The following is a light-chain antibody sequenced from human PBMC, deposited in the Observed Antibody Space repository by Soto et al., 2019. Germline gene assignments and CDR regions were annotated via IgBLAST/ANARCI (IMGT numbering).Light chain of an antibody. CDR3: QQYNNWPSIT. J-gene: IGKJ5*01. CDR2: GAS. CDR1: QNIGSN. Sequence: EVVMTQSPATLSASPGERVILSCRASQNIGSNLAWYQQRPGQAPRLLMYGASTRATETPARFSGSGSGTEFTLTISSLQSEDFAVYYCQQYNNWPSITFGQGTRLEIK. V-gene: IGKV3-15*01.